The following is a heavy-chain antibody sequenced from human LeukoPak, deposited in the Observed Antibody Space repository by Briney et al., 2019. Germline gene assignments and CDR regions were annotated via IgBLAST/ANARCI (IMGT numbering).Heavy chain of an antibody. CDR2: ISWNSGSI. V-gene: IGHV3-9*01. CDR3: AKSQMYYYDSSGYFDY. Sequence: GGSLRLSCAASGFTFSSYSMNWVRQAPGKGLEWVSGISWNSGSIGYADSVKGRFTISRDNAKNSLYLQMNSLRAEDTALYYCAKSQMYYYDSSGYFDYWGQGTLVTVSS. D-gene: IGHD3-22*01. CDR1: GFTFSSYS. J-gene: IGHJ4*02.